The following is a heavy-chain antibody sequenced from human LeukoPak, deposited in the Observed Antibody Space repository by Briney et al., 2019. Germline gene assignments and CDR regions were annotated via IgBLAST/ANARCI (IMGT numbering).Heavy chain of an antibody. CDR1: GGSISSGSYH. V-gene: IGHV4-61*09. CDR3: ARFRSITRVRGVMRGNFDY. CDR2: IYTSGST. Sequence: SETLSLTCTVSGGSISSGSYHWIWIRQPAGKGLEWIGHIYTSGSTNYNPSLRSRVTISVDTSKNQFSLKLSSVTAADTAVYYCARFRSITRVRGVMRGNFDYWGQGTLVTVSS. J-gene: IGHJ4*02. D-gene: IGHD3-10*01.